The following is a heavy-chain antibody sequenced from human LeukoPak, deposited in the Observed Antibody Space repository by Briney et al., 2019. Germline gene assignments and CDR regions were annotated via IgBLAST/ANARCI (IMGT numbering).Heavy chain of an antibody. D-gene: IGHD3-9*01. CDR1: GFTFSSYS. V-gene: IGHV3-21*01. Sequence: PGGSLRLSCAASGFTFSSYSMNWVRQAPGKGLEWVSSISSSSSYIYYADSVKGRFTISRDSAKNSLYLQMNSLRAEDTAVYYCARAYYDILTGYPGSAFDIWGQGTMVTVSS. CDR3: ARAYYDILTGYPGSAFDI. CDR2: ISSSSSYI. J-gene: IGHJ3*02.